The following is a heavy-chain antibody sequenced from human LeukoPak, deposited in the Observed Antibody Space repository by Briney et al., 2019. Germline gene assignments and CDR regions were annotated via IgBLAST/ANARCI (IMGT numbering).Heavy chain of an antibody. CDR1: GFTFSSYA. Sequence: PGRSLRLSCAASGFTFSSYAMSWVRQPPGKELEWVSAISGSGGSTYYADSVEGRFTISRDNSKNTLYLQMNSLRAEDTAVYYCAKDGRTHSGSYDFDYWGQGTLVTVSS. J-gene: IGHJ4*02. D-gene: IGHD1-26*01. CDR3: AKDGRTHSGSYDFDY. V-gene: IGHV3-23*01. CDR2: ISGSGGST.